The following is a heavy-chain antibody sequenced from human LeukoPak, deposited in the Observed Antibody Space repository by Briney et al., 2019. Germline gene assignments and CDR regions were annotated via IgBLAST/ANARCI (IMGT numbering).Heavy chain of an antibody. J-gene: IGHJ4*02. CDR3: AREDIYDYVWGSYRLH. D-gene: IGHD3-16*02. CDR1: GGSISSGSYY. Sequence: SETLSLTCTVSGGSISSGSYYWSWIRQPAGKGLEWIGRIYTSGSTNYNPSLKSRVTISVATSKNQFSLKLSSVTAADTAVYYCAREDIYDYVWGSYRLHWGQGTLVTVSS. CDR2: IYTSGST. V-gene: IGHV4-61*02.